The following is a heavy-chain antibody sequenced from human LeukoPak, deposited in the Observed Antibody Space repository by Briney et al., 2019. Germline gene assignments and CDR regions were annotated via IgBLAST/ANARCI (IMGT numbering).Heavy chain of an antibody. Sequence: GGSLRLSCAASGFTFSSYSMNWVRQAPGKGLEWVSSISSSSSYIYYADSVKGRFTISRDNSKNTLYLQMDSLKAEDTAVYYCARTLTSVTTYYYFGMDVWGQGTAVTVSS. D-gene: IGHD4-17*01. J-gene: IGHJ6*02. CDR2: ISSSSSYI. V-gene: IGHV3-21*01. CDR3: ARTLTSVTTYYYFGMDV. CDR1: GFTFSSYS.